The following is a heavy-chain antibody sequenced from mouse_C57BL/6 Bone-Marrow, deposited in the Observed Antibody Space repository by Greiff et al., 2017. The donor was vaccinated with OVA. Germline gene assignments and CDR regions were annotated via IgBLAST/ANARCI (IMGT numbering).Heavy chain of an antibody. CDR2: INPYNGGT. J-gene: IGHJ4*01. CDR1: GYTFTDYY. V-gene: IGHV1-19*01. Sequence: EVQLQQSGPVLVKPGASVKMSCKASGYTFTDYYMNWVKQSHGKSLEWIGVINPYNGGTSYNQKFKGKATLTVDKSSSTAYMALNSLTSEDSAVYYCARLRLRRGAMDYWGQGTSVTVSS. D-gene: IGHD2-2*01. CDR3: ARLRLRRGAMDY.